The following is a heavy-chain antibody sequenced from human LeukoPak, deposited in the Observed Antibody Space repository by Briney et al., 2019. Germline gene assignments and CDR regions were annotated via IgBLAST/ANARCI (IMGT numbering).Heavy chain of an antibody. J-gene: IGHJ4*02. CDR3: AKDARSSTSCYAN. CDR2: IWYDGSNK. Sequence: GGSLRLSCAASGFTFSSYGMHWVRQAPGNGLEWVAVIWYDGSNKYYADSVKGRINIFSGNSKNTLYLEINQLLAEDTAVYYCAKDARSSTSCYANWGQGTLVTVSS. D-gene: IGHD2-2*01. V-gene: IGHV3-33*06. CDR1: GFTFSSYG.